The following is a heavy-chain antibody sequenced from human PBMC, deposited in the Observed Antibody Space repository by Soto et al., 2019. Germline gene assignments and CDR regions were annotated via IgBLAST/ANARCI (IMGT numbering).Heavy chain of an antibody. D-gene: IGHD2-2*01. CDR2: ISWNSGSI. V-gene: IGHV3-9*01. CDR3: AKSSSHQLPPMGYFDY. Sequence: EVQLVESGGGLVQPGRSLRLSCAASGFTFDDYAMHWVRQAPGKGLEWVSGISWNSGSIGYADSVKGRFTISRDNAKNSLYLQMNSLRAEDTALYYCAKSSSHQLPPMGYFDYWGQGTLVTVSS. CDR1: GFTFDDYA. J-gene: IGHJ4*02.